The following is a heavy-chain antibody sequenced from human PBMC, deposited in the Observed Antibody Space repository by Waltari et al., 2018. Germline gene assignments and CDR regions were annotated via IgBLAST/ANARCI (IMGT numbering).Heavy chain of an antibody. V-gene: IGHV3-23*01. CDR3: ARHLYSIDYLELAK. Sequence: DEHLLESGGGLAQPGGSLRLSCAASGFNFISYAMGWVRQAPGEGRVLVSGSRYRGGITKYADSVKGRFTVSRDNSKNTVFLHLNSLRAEDTAFYYCARHLYSIDYLELAKWGQGTLVTVSS. D-gene: IGHD3-22*01. J-gene: IGHJ4*02. CDR2: SRYRGGIT. CDR1: GFNFISYA.